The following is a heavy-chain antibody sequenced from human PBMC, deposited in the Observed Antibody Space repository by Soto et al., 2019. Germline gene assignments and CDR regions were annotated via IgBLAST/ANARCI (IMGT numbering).Heavy chain of an antibody. CDR2: IYNSGTT. D-gene: IGHD1-26*01. CDR1: GGSISSYY. CDR3: ARSTWGYAFDI. Sequence: PSETLSLTCTVPGGSISSYYWTWIRQPPGKGLEWIGYIYNSGTTNYNPSLKSRVTISVDTSKNQFSLKLSSVTAADTAVYYCARSTWGYAFDIWGHGTMVTVSS. J-gene: IGHJ3*02. V-gene: IGHV4-59*01.